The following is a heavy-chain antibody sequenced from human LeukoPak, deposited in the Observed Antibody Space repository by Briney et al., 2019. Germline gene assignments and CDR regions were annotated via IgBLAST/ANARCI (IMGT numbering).Heavy chain of an antibody. Sequence: ASVKVSCKASGGTFSSYAISWVRQAPGQGLEWMGGIIPIFGTANYAQKFQGRVTITADEPTSTAYMELSSLRSEDTAVYYCEIDGPERSYWGQGTLVTVSS. CDR2: IIPIFGTA. V-gene: IGHV1-69*13. D-gene: IGHD1-1*01. CDR3: EIDGPERSY. CDR1: GGTFSSYA. J-gene: IGHJ4*02.